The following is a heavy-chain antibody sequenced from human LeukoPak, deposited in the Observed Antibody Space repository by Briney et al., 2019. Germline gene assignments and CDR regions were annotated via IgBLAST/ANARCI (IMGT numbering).Heavy chain of an antibody. V-gene: IGHV4-34*01. Sequence: TSETLSLTCAVYGGSFSGYYWSWIRQPPGKGLEWIGEINHSGSTNCNPSLKSRVTISVDTSKNQFSLKLNSVTAADTAVYYCARGPGLHYDILTGYSSTGGDYWGQGTLVTVSS. CDR2: INHSGST. CDR3: ARGPGLHYDILTGYSSTGGDY. CDR1: GGSFSGYY. D-gene: IGHD3-9*01. J-gene: IGHJ4*02.